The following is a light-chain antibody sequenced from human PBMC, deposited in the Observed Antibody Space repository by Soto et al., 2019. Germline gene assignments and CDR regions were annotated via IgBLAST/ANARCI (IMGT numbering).Light chain of an antibody. V-gene: IGLV2-14*01. CDR3: SSYTSSITYV. J-gene: IGLJ1*01. CDR2: EVS. Sequence: LTQPGSVSGSPGQSITISCTGTSSDVGTYNYVSWYQQHPGKAPKLMIYEVSNRPSGVSNRFSGSKSGNTASLNISGLQAEDEADYYCSSYTSSITYVFGTGTKVTVL. CDR1: SSDVGTYNY.